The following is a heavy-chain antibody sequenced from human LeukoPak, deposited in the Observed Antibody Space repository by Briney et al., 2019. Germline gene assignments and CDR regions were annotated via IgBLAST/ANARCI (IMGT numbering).Heavy chain of an antibody. Sequence: PGGSLRLSCAASGFTFSSYGMHWVRQAPGKGLEWVAVIWYDGSNKYYADSVKGRFTISRDNSKNTLYLQMNSLRAEDTAVYYCARSYYGSGTSYGMDVWGQGTTVTVSS. CDR2: IWYDGSNK. CDR3: ARSYYGSGTSYGMDV. D-gene: IGHD3-10*01. V-gene: IGHV3-33*01. J-gene: IGHJ6*02. CDR1: GFTFSSYG.